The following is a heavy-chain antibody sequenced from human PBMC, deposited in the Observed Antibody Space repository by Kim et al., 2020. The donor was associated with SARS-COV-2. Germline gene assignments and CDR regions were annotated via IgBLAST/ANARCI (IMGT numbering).Heavy chain of an antibody. J-gene: IGHJ4*02. V-gene: IGHV4-39*01. CDR1: GGSISSSRDY. Sequence: SQTLSLSCTVSGGSISSSRDYWGWIRQPPGKGLEWIGTVYYSGSTYYNPSLKTRVAISVDTSKNQFSLKLSSATAADTAVYFCARAGVVYDILTVYYAFDYWGQGTLVTVSS. D-gene: IGHD3-9*01. CDR3: ARAGVVYDILTVYYAFDY. CDR2: VYYSGST.